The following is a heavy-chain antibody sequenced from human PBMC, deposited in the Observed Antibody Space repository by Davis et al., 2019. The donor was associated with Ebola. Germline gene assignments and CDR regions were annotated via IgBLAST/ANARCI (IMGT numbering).Heavy chain of an antibody. CDR2: IYYSGST. V-gene: IGHV4-61*01. CDR3: ARGAVDF. Sequence: PSETLSLTCTVSGGSVSSGSYYWSWIRQPPGKGLEWIGYIYYSGSTNYNPSLKSRVTISVDTSKNQFSLKLSSVTAADTAVYYCARGAVDFWGQGTMVTVSS. CDR1: GGSVSSGSYY. J-gene: IGHJ3*01.